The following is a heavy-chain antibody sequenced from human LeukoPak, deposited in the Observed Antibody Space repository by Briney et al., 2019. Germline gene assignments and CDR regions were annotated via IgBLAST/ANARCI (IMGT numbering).Heavy chain of an antibody. CDR2: IYTSGST. CDR1: GGSISSYY. D-gene: IGHD4-11*01. J-gene: IGHJ5*02. Sequence: SETLSLTCTVSGGSISSYYCSSIRPPAGRGVEWIWRIYTSGSTNYNPSLKSRVTMSVNTSKNQFSLKLSSVTAAGTAVYYCARGARMTTDVGFDPWGQGALVTVSS. CDR3: ARGARMTTDVGFDP. V-gene: IGHV4-4*07.